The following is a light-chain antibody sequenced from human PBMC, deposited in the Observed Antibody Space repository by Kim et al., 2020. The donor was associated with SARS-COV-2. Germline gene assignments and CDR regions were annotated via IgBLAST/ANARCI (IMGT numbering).Light chain of an antibody. CDR1: QSISSY. CDR2: AAS. Sequence: SASVGDRVTITCRASQSISSYLNWYQQKPGKAPKLLFYAASSLQSGVPARLSGSGSGTDFTLTISSLQPEDFATYYCQQSYSTPYTFGQGTKLEIK. J-gene: IGKJ2*01. CDR3: QQSYSTPYT. V-gene: IGKV1-39*01.